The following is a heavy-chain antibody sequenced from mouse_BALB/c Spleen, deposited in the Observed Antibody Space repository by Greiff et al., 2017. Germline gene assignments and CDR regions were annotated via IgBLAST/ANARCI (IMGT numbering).Heavy chain of an antibody. CDR3: ARSGYYGSRGYYFDY. CDR1: GYTFTDYY. D-gene: IGHD1-1*01. J-gene: IGHJ2*01. Sequence: SGPELVKPGASVKISCKASGYTFTDYYINWVKQKPGQGLEWIGWIYPGSGNTKYNEKFKGKATLTVDTSSSTAYMQLSSLTSEDTAVYFCARSGYYGSRGYYFDYWGQGTTLTVSS. CDR2: IYPGSGNT. V-gene: IGHV1-84*02.